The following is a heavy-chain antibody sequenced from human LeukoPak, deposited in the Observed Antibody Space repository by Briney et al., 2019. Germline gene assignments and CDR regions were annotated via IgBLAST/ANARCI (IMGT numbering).Heavy chain of an antibody. CDR1: GGTFSSYA. CDR2: IIPIFGTA. D-gene: IGHD2-15*01. V-gene: IGHV1-69*13. Sequence: SVKVSCKASGGTFSSYAISWVRQAPGQGLEWMGGIIPIFGTANYAQKFQGRVTITADESTSTAYTELSSLRSEDTAVYYCARGFCSGGSCYSFDYWGQGTLVTASS. J-gene: IGHJ4*02. CDR3: ARGFCSGGSCYSFDY.